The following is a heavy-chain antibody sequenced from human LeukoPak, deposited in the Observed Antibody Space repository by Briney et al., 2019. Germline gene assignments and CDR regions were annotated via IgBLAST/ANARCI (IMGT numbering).Heavy chain of an antibody. D-gene: IGHD2-2*01. J-gene: IGHJ4*02. Sequence: GASVKVSCKASGYTFTGYYMHWVRQAPGHGREGMGWINPNSGGTNYAQKIQGRVTMTRDTSISTAYIELSRLRSDDTAVYYCARPYCSSTSCLDFDYWGQGTLVSVSS. CDR1: GYTFTGYY. V-gene: IGHV1-2*02. CDR3: ARPYCSSTSCLDFDY. CDR2: INPNSGGT.